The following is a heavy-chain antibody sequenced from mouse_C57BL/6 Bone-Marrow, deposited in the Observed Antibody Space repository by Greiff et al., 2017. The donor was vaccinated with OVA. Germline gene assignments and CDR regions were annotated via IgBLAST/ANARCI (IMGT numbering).Heavy chain of an antibody. D-gene: IGHD2-5*01. J-gene: IGHJ1*03. Sequence: VQLQQPGAELVRPGTSVKLSCKASGYTFTSYWMHWVKQRPGQGLEWIGYINPSSGYTKYNQKFKDKATLTADKSSSTAYMQLSSLTYEDSAVYYCARDSNRWYFDVWGTGTTVTVSS. V-gene: IGHV1-7*01. CDR2: INPSSGYT. CDR1: GYTFTSYW. CDR3: ARDSNRWYFDV.